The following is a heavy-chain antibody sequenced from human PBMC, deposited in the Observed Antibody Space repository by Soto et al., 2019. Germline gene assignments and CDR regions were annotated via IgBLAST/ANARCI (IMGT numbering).Heavy chain of an antibody. CDR1: GFSFTSNH. J-gene: IGHJ4*01. D-gene: IGHD6-6*01. CDR3: ARAPYSSTSFFCDC. CDR2: INPSLGRA. Sequence: AAVKLSCKTSGFSFTSNHIHWLRQAPGQGLEWMGVINPSLGRANYAQKFQDRVAMTWDTSTTTVYMELSGLRSDDTAVYYCARAPYSSTSFFCDCWG. V-gene: IGHV1-46*01.